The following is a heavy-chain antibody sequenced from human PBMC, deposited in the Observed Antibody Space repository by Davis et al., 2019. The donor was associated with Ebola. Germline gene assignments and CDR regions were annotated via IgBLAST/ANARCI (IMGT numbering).Heavy chain of an antibody. CDR2: IYYSGST. D-gene: IGHD2-15*01. V-gene: IGHV4-39*07. J-gene: IGHJ4*02. Sequence: MPGGSLRLSCTVSGGSISSSSYYWGWIRQPPGKGLEWIGSIYYSGSTYYNPSLKSRVTISVDTSKNQFSLKLSSVTAADTAVYYCARRYCSGGSCYYGYWGQGTLVTVSS. CDR1: GGSISSSSYY. CDR3: ARRYCSGGSCYYGY.